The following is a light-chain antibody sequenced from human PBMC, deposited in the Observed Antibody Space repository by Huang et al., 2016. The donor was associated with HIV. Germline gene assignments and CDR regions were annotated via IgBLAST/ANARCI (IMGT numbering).Light chain of an antibody. Sequence: DIQMTQSSSTLSASVGDTVTIACRASQSVSTWLAWYQQRAGRAPNLLIYEASTLESGVPSRFSGGGSRTDFTLTISSLQPDDFATYYCQQYKSFPWTFGQGTKVEV. CDR1: QSVSTW. CDR3: QQYKSFPWT. J-gene: IGKJ1*01. CDR2: EAS. V-gene: IGKV1-5*03.